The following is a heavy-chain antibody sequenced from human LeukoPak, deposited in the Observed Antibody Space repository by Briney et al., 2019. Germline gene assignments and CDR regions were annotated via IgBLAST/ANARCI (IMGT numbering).Heavy chain of an antibody. Sequence: GGSLRLSCEASGFTFISYYMHWVRQAPGEGLVWVSRINSDGSDTNYADSVKGRFTISIDNAKNTLYLQMNSLRAEDTAVYYCVRVTENWGQGTLVTVSS. CDR3: VRVTEN. CDR2: INSDGSDT. V-gene: IGHV3-74*01. CDR1: GFTFISYY. J-gene: IGHJ4*02.